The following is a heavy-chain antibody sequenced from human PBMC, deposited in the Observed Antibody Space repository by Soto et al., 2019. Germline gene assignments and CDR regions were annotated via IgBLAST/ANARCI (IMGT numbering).Heavy chain of an antibody. V-gene: IGHV3-7*01. Sequence: EVRLVESGGGLVQPGGSLRLSCAASGFTFSSYWMSWVRQAPGKGLEWVANIKQDGSEKYYVDSVKGRFTISRDNAKNSLYLQMNSLRAEDTAVYYCARVKFTYYYDSSGLDYWGQGTLVTVSS. CDR1: GFTFSSYW. J-gene: IGHJ4*02. CDR3: ARVKFTYYYDSSGLDY. D-gene: IGHD3-22*01. CDR2: IKQDGSEK.